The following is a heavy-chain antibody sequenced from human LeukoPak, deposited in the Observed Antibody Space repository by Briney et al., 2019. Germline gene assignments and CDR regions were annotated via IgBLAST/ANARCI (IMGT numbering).Heavy chain of an antibody. J-gene: IGHJ4*02. D-gene: IGHD5-12*01. Sequence: SETLSLTCTVSGGSISSYYWSWIRQPPGKGLEWIGNIYNSGSTNYNPSLKSRVAISVDSSKKQFSLKLISVTAADTAVYYCARQGGYASPFDYWGQGTLVTVSS. CDR2: IYNSGST. CDR3: ARQGGYASPFDY. V-gene: IGHV4-59*08. CDR1: GGSISSYY.